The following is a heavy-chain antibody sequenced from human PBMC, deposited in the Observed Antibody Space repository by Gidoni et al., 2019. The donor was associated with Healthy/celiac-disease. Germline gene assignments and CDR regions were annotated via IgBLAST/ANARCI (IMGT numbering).Heavy chain of an antibody. CDR3: AKERYGSSGTHFDY. CDR1: GITLSRYS. J-gene: IGHJ4*02. D-gene: IGHD3-22*01. Sequence: EVHLVGPGGGLVQPVEPVSLSRTDYGITLSRYSMSWVRQAPGKGLEWVSAISGSGGSTYYADSGKGRFTISRDNTKNTLYLQMSSLRAEDTAVYYCAKERYGSSGTHFDYWGQGTLVTVSS. CDR2: ISGSGGST. V-gene: IGHV3-23*04.